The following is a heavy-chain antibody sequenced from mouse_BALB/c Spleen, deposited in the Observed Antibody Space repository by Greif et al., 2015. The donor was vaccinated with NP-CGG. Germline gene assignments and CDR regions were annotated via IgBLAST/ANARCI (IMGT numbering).Heavy chain of an antibody. CDR3: ARRDAGYGVNFDV. J-gene: IGHJ1*01. D-gene: IGHD2-14*01. Sequence: EVQLVESGGGLVKPGGSLKLSCAASGFTFSSYGMSWVRQTPEKRLEWVATISGGGSYTYYPDSVKGRFTISRDNAKNNLYLQMSSLRSEDTALYYCARRDAGYGVNFDVWGAGTTVTVSS. V-gene: IGHV5-9-2*01. CDR1: GFTFSSYG. CDR2: ISGGGSYT.